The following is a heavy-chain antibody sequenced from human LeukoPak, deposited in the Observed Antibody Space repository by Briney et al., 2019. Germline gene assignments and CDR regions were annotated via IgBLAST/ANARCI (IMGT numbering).Heavy chain of an antibody. CDR2: IYYSGST. CDR3: ARALSYFDYYNWFDP. V-gene: IGHV4-31*03. J-gene: IGHJ5*02. CDR1: GGSISSGGYY. Sequence: SQTLSLTCTVSGGSISSGGYYWSWIRQHPGKGLEWIGYIYYSGSTYYNPSLKSRVTLSVDTSKNQFSLKLSSVTAADTAVYYCARALSYFDYYNWFDPWGQGTLVTVSS. D-gene: IGHD3-9*01.